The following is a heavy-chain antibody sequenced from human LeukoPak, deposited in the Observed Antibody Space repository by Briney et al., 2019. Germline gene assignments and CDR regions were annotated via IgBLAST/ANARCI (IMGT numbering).Heavy chain of an antibody. Sequence: ASVKASCKASGYTFTGYYMHWVRQAPGQGLEWMGWISAYNGNTNYAQKLQGRVTMTTDTSTSTAYMELRSLRSDDTAVYYCAREVSGAFDYWGQGTLVTVSS. D-gene: IGHD6-19*01. J-gene: IGHJ4*02. CDR1: GYTFTGYY. CDR2: ISAYNGNT. CDR3: AREVSGAFDY. V-gene: IGHV1-18*04.